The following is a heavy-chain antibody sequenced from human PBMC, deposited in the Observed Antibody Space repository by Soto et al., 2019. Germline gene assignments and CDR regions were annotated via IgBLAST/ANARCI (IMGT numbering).Heavy chain of an antibody. J-gene: IGHJ6*02. V-gene: IGHV4-31*03. CDR3: ARLPGRRAAAGYYYYYGMDV. CDR2: IYYSGST. D-gene: IGHD6-13*01. Sequence: SETLSLTCTVSGGSISSGGYYWSWIRQHPGKGLEWIGYIYYSGSTYYNPSLKSRVTISVDTSKNQFSLKLSSVTAADTAVYYCARLPGRRAAAGYYYYYGMDVWGQGTTVTVSS. CDR1: GGSISSGGYY.